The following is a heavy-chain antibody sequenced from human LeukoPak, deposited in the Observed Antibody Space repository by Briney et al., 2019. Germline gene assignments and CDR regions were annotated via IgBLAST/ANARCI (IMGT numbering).Heavy chain of an antibody. D-gene: IGHD4-17*01. CDR2: IYSGGST. CDR3: ARVPGRDYGDYTDDAFDI. Sequence: GGSLRLSCAASGFTVSSNYMSWVRQAPGKGLEWVSVIYSGGSTYYADSVKGRFTISRDNSKNTLRLQMNSLRAEDTAVYYCARVPGRDYGDYTDDAFDIWGQGTMVTVSS. CDR1: GFTVSSNY. V-gene: IGHV3-53*01. J-gene: IGHJ3*02.